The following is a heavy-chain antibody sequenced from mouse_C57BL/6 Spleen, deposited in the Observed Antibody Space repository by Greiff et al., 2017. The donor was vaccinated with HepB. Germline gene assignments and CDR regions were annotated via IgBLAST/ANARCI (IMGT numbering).Heavy chain of an antibody. D-gene: IGHD2-12*01. CDR1: GYSITSGYY. Sequence: EVQLQESGPGLVKPSQSLSLTCSVTGYSITSGYYWNWIRQFPGNKLEWMGYISYDGSNNYNPSLKNRISITRDTSKNQFFLKLNSVTTEDTATYYCARAPIDWFAYWGQGTLVTVSA. V-gene: IGHV3-6*01. CDR3: ARAPIDWFAY. CDR2: ISYDGSN. J-gene: IGHJ3*01.